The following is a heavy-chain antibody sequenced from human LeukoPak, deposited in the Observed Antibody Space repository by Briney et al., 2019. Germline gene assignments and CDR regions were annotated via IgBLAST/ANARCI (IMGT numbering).Heavy chain of an antibody. Sequence: SETLSLTCTVSGGSVSSGSYYWSWIRQPPGKGLEWIGYIYYSGSTNYNPSLKSRVTISVDTSKNQFSLKLSSVTAADTAVYYCARALISSGWYGYAFDIWGQGTMVTVSS. J-gene: IGHJ3*02. D-gene: IGHD6-19*01. CDR3: ARALISSGWYGYAFDI. V-gene: IGHV4-61*01. CDR1: GGSVSSGSYY. CDR2: IYYSGST.